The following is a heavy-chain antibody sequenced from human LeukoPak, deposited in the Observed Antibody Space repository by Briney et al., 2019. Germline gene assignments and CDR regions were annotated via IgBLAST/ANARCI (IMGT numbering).Heavy chain of an antibody. V-gene: IGHV4-59*08. CDR1: GGSISSYY. Sequence: PSETLSLTCTVSGGSISSYYWSWLRQPPGKGLEWVGYIYYSGSTNYNPSLKSRVTISVDTSKNQFSLRLSSVTAADTAVYYCARRNSPRYYYGSGSYFDYWGQGTLVTVSS. J-gene: IGHJ4*02. CDR2: IYYSGST. D-gene: IGHD3-10*01. CDR3: ARRNSPRYYYGSGSYFDY.